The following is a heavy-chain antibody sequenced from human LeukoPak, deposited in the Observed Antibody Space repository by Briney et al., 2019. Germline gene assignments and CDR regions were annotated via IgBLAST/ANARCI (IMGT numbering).Heavy chain of an antibody. D-gene: IGHD5-24*01. J-gene: IGHJ4*02. Sequence: GRSLRLSCAASGFTFSSYGMHWVRQAPGKGLEWVAVISYDGSNKYYADSVKGRFTISRDNSKNTLYLQMNSLRAEDTAVYYCAKEPTPDGYNWGYYFDYWSQGTLVTVSS. CDR2: ISYDGSNK. CDR3: AKEPTPDGYNWGYYFDY. CDR1: GFTFSSYG. V-gene: IGHV3-30*18.